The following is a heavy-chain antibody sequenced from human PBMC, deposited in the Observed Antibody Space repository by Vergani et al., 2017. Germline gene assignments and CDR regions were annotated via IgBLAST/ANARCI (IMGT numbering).Heavy chain of an antibody. D-gene: IGHD3-10*01. V-gene: IGHV4-61*02. CDR1: GGSISSGSYY. Sequence: QVQLQESGPGLVKPSQTLSLTCTVSGGSISSGSYYWSWIRQPAGKGLEWIGLIYTSGSTNYNPSLKSRVTISVDTSKNQFSLKLSSVTAADTAVYYCARSITMVRGVLTYGMDVWGQGP. J-gene: IGHJ6*02. CDR2: IYTSGST. CDR3: ARSITMVRGVLTYGMDV.